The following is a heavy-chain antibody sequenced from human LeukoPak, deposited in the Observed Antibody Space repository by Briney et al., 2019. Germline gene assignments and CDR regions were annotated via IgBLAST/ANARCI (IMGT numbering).Heavy chain of an antibody. Sequence: GGSLRLSCAASRFTFSSYAMHWVRQAPGKGLEYVSAISSNGGSTYYANSVKGRFTISRDNSKNTLYLQMGSLRAEDMAVYYCARGPVRMSSGWYGKTDYYYMDVWGKGTTVTVSS. J-gene: IGHJ6*03. D-gene: IGHD6-19*01. CDR1: RFTFSSYA. CDR3: ARGPVRMSSGWYGKTDYYYMDV. V-gene: IGHV3-64*01. CDR2: ISSNGGST.